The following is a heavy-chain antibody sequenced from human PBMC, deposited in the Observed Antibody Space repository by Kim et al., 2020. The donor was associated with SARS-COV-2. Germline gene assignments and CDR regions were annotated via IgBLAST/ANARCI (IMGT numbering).Heavy chain of an antibody. D-gene: IGHD3-16*01. CDR3: SRDTFGSRDY. CDR2: INEDGSRT. V-gene: IGHV3-74*01. Sequence: GGSLRLSCVGSGFSVSNDWMHWVRQAPGKGLEWVSRINEDGSRTDLSNSVKGRFSISKDNAKNTLYLQMNSLRAEDSAVYYCSRDTFGSRDYWGQGILVT. CDR1: GFSVSNDW. J-gene: IGHJ4*02.